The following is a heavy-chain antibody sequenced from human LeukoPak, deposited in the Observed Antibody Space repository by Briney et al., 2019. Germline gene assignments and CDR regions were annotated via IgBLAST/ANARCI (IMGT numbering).Heavy chain of an antibody. V-gene: IGHV4-59*11. CDR1: GGSISSHY. Sequence: PSETLSLTCTVSGGSISSHYWTWIRQPPGKGLEWIGYIFYSGTTSYNPSLKSRVAISVDTSKNHFSLSLSSMTAADTAVYYRTRGWTSGRIMGHVYWGQGTLVTVSS. CDR2: IFYSGTT. D-gene: IGHD6-19*01. J-gene: IGHJ4*02. CDR3: TRGWTSGRIMGHVY.